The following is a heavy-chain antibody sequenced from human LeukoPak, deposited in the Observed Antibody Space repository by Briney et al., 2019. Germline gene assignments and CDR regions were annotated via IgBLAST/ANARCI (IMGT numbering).Heavy chain of an antibody. CDR1: GGTFSSYA. D-gene: IGHD5-18*01. CDR2: IIPILGIA. J-gene: IGHJ4*02. CDR3: ASLTRIQLWVGYFDY. V-gene: IGHV1-69*04. Sequence: SVQVSCKASGGTFSSYAISWVRQAPGQGLEWMGRIIPILGIANYAQKFQGRVTITADKSTSTAYMELSSLRSEDPAVYYCASLTRIQLWVGYFDYWGQGTLVTVSS.